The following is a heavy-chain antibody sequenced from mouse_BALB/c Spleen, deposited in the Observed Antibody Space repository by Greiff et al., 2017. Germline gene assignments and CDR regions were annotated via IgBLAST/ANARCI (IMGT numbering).Heavy chain of an antibody. V-gene: IGHV5-17*02. CDR1: GFTFSSFG. D-gene: IGHD2-3*01. Sequence: EVQRVESGGGLVQPGGSRKLSCAASGFTFSSFGMHWVAYISSGSSTIYYADTVKGRFTISRDNPKNTLFLQMTSLRSEDTAMYYCARADGYYAAMDYWGQGTSVTVSS. CDR2: ISSGSSTI. CDR3: ARADGYYAAMDY. J-gene: IGHJ4*01.